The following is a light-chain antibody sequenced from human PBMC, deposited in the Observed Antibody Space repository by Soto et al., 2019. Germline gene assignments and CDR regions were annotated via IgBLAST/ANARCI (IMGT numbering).Light chain of an antibody. CDR3: CSYAGSSTFNWV. CDR2: EVS. J-gene: IGLJ3*02. V-gene: IGLV2-23*02. CDR1: SSDVGSYNL. Sequence: QSVLNQPASVSGSPGQSITISCTGTSSDVGSYNLVSWYQQHPGKAPKLMIYEVSKRPSGVSNRFSGSKSGNTASLTISGLQAEDEADYYCCSYAGSSTFNWVFGGGTKLTVL.